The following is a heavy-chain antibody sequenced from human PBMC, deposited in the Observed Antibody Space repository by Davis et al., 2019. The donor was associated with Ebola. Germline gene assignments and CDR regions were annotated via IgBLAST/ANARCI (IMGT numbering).Heavy chain of an antibody. CDR3: ARDSSGSPYSGLDV. D-gene: IGHD6-25*01. CDR1: GGSFSGYY. CDR2: INHSGST. Sequence: SETLSLTCAVYGGSFSGYYWYWIRQPPGKGLEWIGEINHSGSTNYNPSLKSRIFIPVDTSKNQFSLKLNSVTAADTAVYYCARDSSGSPYSGLDVWGQGTTVTVSS. V-gene: IGHV4-34*01. J-gene: IGHJ6*02.